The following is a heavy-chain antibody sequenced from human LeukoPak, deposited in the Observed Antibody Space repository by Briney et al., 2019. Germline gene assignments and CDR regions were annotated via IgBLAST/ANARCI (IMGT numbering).Heavy chain of an antibody. V-gene: IGHV4-59*08. CDR2: IYYSGST. CDR1: GGSINSHY. CDR3: VRRDNTGWNYFDC. D-gene: IGHD6-19*01. J-gene: IGHJ4*02. Sequence: PSETLSLTCIVAGGSINSHYWRWDRQSPGKGLEWVGDIYYSGSTKYNPSLKSRVTISVDTPKNDLSLRLTSVLAADTAIYYCVRRDNTGWNYFDCWGQGILVTVSS.